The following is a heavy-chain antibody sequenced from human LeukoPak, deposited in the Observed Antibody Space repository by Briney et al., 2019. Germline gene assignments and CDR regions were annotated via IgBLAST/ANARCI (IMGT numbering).Heavy chain of an antibody. Sequence: APVKVSCKASGYTFTSYYMHWVRQAPGQGLEWMGIINPSGGSTSYAQKFQGRVTMTRDTSTSTVYMELSSLRSEDTAVYYCARDRGVRGVMYAFDIWGQGTMVTVSS. CDR3: ARDRGVRGVMYAFDI. J-gene: IGHJ3*02. V-gene: IGHV1-46*01. CDR2: INPSGGST. D-gene: IGHD3-10*01. CDR1: GYTFTSYY.